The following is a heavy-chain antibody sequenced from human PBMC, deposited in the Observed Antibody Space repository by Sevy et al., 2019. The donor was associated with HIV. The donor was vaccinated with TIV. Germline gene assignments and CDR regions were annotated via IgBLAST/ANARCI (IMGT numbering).Heavy chain of an antibody. V-gene: IGHV3-7*01. D-gene: IGHD2-15*01. CDR3: VRGGSATTEN. CDR1: GFSFSDYW. Sequence: GGSLRLCCVVSGFSFSDYWMSWVRQAPGKGLEGVAKTKHDGSEKYYVDSVKGRFTISRDNAKNSLYLQMSSLRAEDTAVYYCVRGGSATTENWGQATMVTVSS. CDR2: TKHDGSEK. J-gene: IGHJ3*01.